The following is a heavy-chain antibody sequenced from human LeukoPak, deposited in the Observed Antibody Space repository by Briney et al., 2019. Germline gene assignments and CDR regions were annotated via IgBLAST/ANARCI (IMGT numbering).Heavy chain of an antibody. CDR2: INPTGCST. CDR3: ARGNFRGYSYGRKSHFDY. D-gene: IGHD5-18*01. Sequence: GASVKVSCNSSVYTFTIYYIHCVRHSPGEGREGMGIINPTGCSTSYAQMFQGRVTVSGDTSSSTPYMDLNSVRSDDTCVYYCARGNFRGYSYGRKSHFDYWGQGTLVTVSS. V-gene: IGHV1-46*01. J-gene: IGHJ4*02. CDR1: VYTFTIYY.